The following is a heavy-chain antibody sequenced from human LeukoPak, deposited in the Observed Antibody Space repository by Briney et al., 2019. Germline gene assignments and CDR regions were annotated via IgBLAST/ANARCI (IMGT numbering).Heavy chain of an antibody. CDR3: ARDSYTYYYGSGSYYFFGWFDP. D-gene: IGHD3-10*01. J-gene: IGHJ5*02. V-gene: IGHV1-3*01. Sequence: GASVKVSCKASGYTFTSYAMHWVRQAPGQRLEWMGWINAGNGNTKCSQKFQGRVTITRDTSASTAYMELSSLRSEDTAVYYCARDSYTYYYGSGSYYFFGWFDPWGQGTLVTVSS. CDR1: GYTFTSYA. CDR2: INAGNGNT.